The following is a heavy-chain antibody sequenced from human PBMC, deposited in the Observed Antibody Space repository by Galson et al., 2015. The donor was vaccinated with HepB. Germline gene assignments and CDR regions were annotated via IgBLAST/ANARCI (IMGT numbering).Heavy chain of an antibody. D-gene: IGHD6-13*01. CDR1: GFTFSSYG. J-gene: IGHJ4*02. CDR3: AKDRRIAAAGTAFDY. CDR2: IRYDGSNK. V-gene: IGHV3-30*02. Sequence: SLRLSCAASGFTFSSYGMHWVRQAPGKGLEWVAFIRYDGSNKYYADSVKGRFTISRDNPKNTLYLQMNSLRAEDTAVYYCAKDRRIAAAGTAFDYWGQGTLVTVSS.